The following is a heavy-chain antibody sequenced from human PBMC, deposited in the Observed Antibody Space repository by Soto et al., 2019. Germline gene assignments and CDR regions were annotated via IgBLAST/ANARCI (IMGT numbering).Heavy chain of an antibody. CDR3: ARVLDGVAARLTPHFDY. CDR2: INSDGSST. Sequence: GGSLRLSCAASGFTFSSYWMHWVRQAPGKGLVWVSRINSDGSSTSYADSVKGRFTISRDNAKNTLYLQMNSLRAEDTAVYYCARVLDGVAARLTPHFDYWGQGTLVTVSS. V-gene: IGHV3-74*01. J-gene: IGHJ4*02. CDR1: GFTFSSYW. D-gene: IGHD6-6*01.